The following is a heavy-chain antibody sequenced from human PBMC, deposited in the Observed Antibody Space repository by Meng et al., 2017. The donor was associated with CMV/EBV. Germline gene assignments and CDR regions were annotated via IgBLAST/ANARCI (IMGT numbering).Heavy chain of an antibody. V-gene: IGHV4-38-2*02. CDR1: GYSISSGYY. CDR2: IFHSGNT. CDR3: ARVWGEY. J-gene: IGHJ4*02. D-gene: IGHD7-27*01. Sequence: GSLRLSCTVSGYSISSGYYWGWIRQPPGKGPEWIGSIFHSGNTYYHPSLESRVTMSVDTSKNQFSLKLTSVTAADTAVYYCARVWGEYWGQGTLVTVSS.